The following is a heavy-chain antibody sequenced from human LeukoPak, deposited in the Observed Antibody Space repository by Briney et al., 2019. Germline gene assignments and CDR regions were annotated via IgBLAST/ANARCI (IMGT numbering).Heavy chain of an antibody. D-gene: IGHD3-10*01. CDR1: GFTFDDYA. J-gene: IGHJ4*02. CDR3: AREMEGDYGSGTFFDL. V-gene: IGHV3-9*01. CDR2: ISWNSGSI. Sequence: PGGSLRLSCAASGFTFDDYAMHWVRQAPGKGLEWVSGISWNSGSIGYADSVKGRFTISRDNAKNSLYLQMNSLRAEDTAVYYCAREMEGDYGSGTFFDLWGQGNMVTVSS.